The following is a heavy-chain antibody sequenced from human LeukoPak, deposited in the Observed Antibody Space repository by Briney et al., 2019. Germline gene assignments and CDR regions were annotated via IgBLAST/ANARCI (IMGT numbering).Heavy chain of an antibody. D-gene: IGHD3-10*01. CDR2: IWYDGSNK. J-gene: IGHJ4*02. Sequence: PGGSLRLSCAASGLTFKSHGMHWVRQAPGKGLEWVAVIWYDGSNKYYADSVKGRFTISRDNSKSTLYLEMNSLRAEDTAVYYCARDRRGSENYHYFDYWGQGTLVTVSS. V-gene: IGHV3-33*01. CDR3: ARDRRGSENYHYFDY. CDR1: GLTFKSHG.